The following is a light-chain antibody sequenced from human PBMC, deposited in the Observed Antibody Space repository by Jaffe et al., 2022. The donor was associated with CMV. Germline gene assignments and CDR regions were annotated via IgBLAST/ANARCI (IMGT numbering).Light chain of an antibody. J-gene: IGLJ1*01. V-gene: IGLV1-40*01. CDR3: QSYDTSLGASRV. Sequence: QSVLTQPPSVSGAPGQRVTISCTGSSSNIGAGYDVHWYQQLPGTAPKLLIYSNTNRPSGVPERFSGSNSGTSASLAITGLQSEDEGDYYCQSYDTSLGASRVFGTGTKVTVL. CDR2: SNT. CDR1: SSNIGAGYD.